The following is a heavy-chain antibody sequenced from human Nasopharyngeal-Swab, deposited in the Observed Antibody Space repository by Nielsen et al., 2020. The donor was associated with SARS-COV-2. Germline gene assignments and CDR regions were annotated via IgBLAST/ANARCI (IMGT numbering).Heavy chain of an antibody. CDR2: IYYSGST. J-gene: IGHJ6*03. Sequence: SETLSLTCTVSGGSISRGDYYWRWNRQPPGKGREWIGYIYYSGSTYYNPSLKSRVTISVDTSKNQFSLKLSSVTAADTAVYYCARVPKLPNLNYYYYYMDVWGKGTTVTVSS. CDR1: GGSISRGDYY. V-gene: IGHV4-30-4*01. CDR3: ARVPKLPNLNYYYYYMDV. D-gene: IGHD1-7*01.